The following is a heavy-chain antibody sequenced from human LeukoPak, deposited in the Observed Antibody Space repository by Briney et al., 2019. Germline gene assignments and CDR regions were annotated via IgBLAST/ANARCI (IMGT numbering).Heavy chain of an antibody. CDR1: GFTFSSYW. J-gene: IGHJ4*02. CDR2: IKQDGSEK. V-gene: IGHV3-7*01. CDR3: ASNNYYGSANYYKVY. Sequence: PGGSLRLSCAASGFTFSSYWMSWVRQAPGKGLGWVANIKQDGSEKYYVDSVKGRFTISRDNAKNSLYLQMNSLRAEDTALYYCASNNYYGSANYYKVYWSQGTLVTVSS. D-gene: IGHD3-10*01.